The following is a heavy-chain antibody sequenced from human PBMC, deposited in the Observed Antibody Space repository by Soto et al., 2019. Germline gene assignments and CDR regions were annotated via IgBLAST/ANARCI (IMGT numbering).Heavy chain of an antibody. Sequence: SETLSLTCTVSGDSISTYYWSWIRQPPGKGLEWIGYIYYSGSTNYNPSLKSRVTISVDTSENQFSLKLSSVTAADTALYYCARGVKGLRFLYYMDVWGKGTTVTVSS. CDR3: ARGVKGLRFLYYMDV. CDR1: GDSISTYY. CDR2: IYYSGST. V-gene: IGHV4-59*01. D-gene: IGHD5-12*01. J-gene: IGHJ6*03.